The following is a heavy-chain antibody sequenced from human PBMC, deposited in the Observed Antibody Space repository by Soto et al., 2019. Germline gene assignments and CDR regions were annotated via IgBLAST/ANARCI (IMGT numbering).Heavy chain of an antibody. CDR1: GYTFTNHG. J-gene: IGHJ4*02. Sequence: ASVKVSCKASGYTFTNHGISWVRQAPGEGLEWMGWISPYNGDTNNAQKFQGRVTMTTDTPTNTGFMELTRLASDDTAVYYCARGGISSSEGLDYWGQGTMVTVSS. CDR3: ARGGISSSEGLDY. CDR2: ISPYNGDT. D-gene: IGHD6-13*01. V-gene: IGHV1-18*01.